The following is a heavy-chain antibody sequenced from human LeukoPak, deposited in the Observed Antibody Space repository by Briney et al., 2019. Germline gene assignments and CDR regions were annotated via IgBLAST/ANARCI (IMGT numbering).Heavy chain of an antibody. Sequence: SETLSLTCTVSGGSISSDYWSWIRQPPGKGLEWIGYIYYSGSTNYNPSLKSRVTISVDTSKNQFSLKLSSVTAADTAVYYCARNHQGRTYYYYYYYMDVWGKGTTVTVSS. J-gene: IGHJ6*03. CDR1: GGSISSDY. D-gene: IGHD1-14*01. CDR3: ARNHQGRTYYYYYYYMDV. CDR2: IYYSGST. V-gene: IGHV4-59*01.